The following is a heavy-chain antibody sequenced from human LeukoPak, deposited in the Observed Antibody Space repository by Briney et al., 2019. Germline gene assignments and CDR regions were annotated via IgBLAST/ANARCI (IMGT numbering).Heavy chain of an antibody. Sequence: PGGSLRLSCAASGFTFSNFGLNWVRQAPGKGLQWVSFISSTGITKYYADSVRGRFTISRDNTRNSLYLQMSSLRAEDTAVYYCARDLVPGAYTFDTWGQGTVVTVSS. D-gene: IGHD3-16*01. CDR1: GFTFSNFG. CDR3: ARDLVPGAYTFDT. CDR2: ISSTGITK. J-gene: IGHJ3*02. V-gene: IGHV3-48*03.